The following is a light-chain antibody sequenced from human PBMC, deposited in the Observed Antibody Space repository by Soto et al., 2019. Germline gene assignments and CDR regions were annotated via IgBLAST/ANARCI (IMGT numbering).Light chain of an antibody. Sequence: QSVLTQPPSASGTPGQRVTISCSGSSSNIGSNTVNWYQQLPGTAPKLLIYSNNQRPSGVPDRFSGSKSGTSASLAISGLQSEDGAAYYCAAWDDSLNGYVFGTGTKVTVL. CDR2: SNN. V-gene: IGLV1-44*01. CDR3: AAWDDSLNGYV. J-gene: IGLJ1*01. CDR1: SSNIGSNT.